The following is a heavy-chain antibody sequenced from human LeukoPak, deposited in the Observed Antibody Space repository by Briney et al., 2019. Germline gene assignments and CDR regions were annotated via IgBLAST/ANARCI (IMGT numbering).Heavy chain of an antibody. D-gene: IGHD1-26*01. J-gene: IGHJ2*01. CDR1: RYTLTVYN. V-gene: IGHV1-2*02. Sequence: ASAKDSCMASRYTLTVYNMHSVPHTPGQGLERMEWINLNSGATNYAQKFQGRVTMSRDTSSSTAYMELSRLRSDETAMHCCGRVGTFPDWYFDLWGRGTLVTVSS. CDR2: INLNSGAT. CDR3: GRVGTFPDWYFDL.